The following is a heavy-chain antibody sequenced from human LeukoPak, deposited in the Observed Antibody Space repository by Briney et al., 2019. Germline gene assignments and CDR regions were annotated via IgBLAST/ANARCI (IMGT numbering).Heavy chain of an antibody. Sequence: GGSLRLSCAASGYTFNFYGMSWVRQAPGKGLEWVSAISGGAVSTNYADSVKGRFTISRDNSKNTLYLQMSSLRAEDTALYYCAKDLWFGGSAFDSWGQGTLVTVSS. CDR2: ISGGAVST. CDR1: GYTFNFYG. V-gene: IGHV3-23*01. CDR3: AKDLWFGGSAFDS. J-gene: IGHJ4*01. D-gene: IGHD3-10*01.